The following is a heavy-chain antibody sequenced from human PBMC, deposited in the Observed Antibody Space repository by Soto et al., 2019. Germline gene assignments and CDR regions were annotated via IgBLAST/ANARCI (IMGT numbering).Heavy chain of an antibody. D-gene: IGHD3-3*01. CDR1: GFTFTSYA. Sequence: PGGSLRLSCAASGFTFTSYAMSWVRQAPGKGLEWASSISGGGISTYYADSVKGRFSISRDNSKNMLSLQMSSLRAEDTAVYYCATRPSGVVAFDIWGQGTMVTVSS. J-gene: IGHJ3*02. V-gene: IGHV3-23*01. CDR2: ISGGGIST. CDR3: ATRPSGVVAFDI.